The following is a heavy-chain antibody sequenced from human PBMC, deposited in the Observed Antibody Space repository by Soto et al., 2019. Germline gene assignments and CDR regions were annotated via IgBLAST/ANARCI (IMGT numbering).Heavy chain of an antibody. CDR3: ARSMMVRGVLFDL. D-gene: IGHD3-10*01. J-gene: IGHJ4*02. CDR2: IYSGGSR. V-gene: IGHV3-53*01. CDR1: GFSVSGNY. Sequence: EVQLVESGGGLIQPGGSPRLSCEVSGFSVSGNYMSWVRQAPGKGLDWVSVIYSGGSRYYADSVRGRFTISRDESQNTLYLQMNNLGAEDTAVYYCARSMMVRGVLFDLWGRGSLVSVSS.